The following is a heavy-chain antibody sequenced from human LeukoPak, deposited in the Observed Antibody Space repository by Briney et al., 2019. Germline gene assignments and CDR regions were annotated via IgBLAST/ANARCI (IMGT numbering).Heavy chain of an antibody. CDR1: GFTFSDYW. D-gene: IGHD2-15*01. CDR3: TRGYCSGGSCHIPFDY. V-gene: IGHV3-74*01. CDR2: INSDGSST. J-gene: IGHJ4*02. Sequence: QPGGSLRLSCAASGFTFSDYWMHWVRQAPGKGLVWVSRINSDGSSTSYADSVKGRFTISRDNAKSTLYLQMNSLRAEDTAVYYCTRGYCSGGSCHIPFDYWGPGTLVAVSS.